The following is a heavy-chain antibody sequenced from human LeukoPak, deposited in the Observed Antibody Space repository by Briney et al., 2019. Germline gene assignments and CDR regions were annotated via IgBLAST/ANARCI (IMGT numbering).Heavy chain of an antibody. CDR3: AKGTSSSRPYYFDY. J-gene: IGHJ4*02. CDR2: ITPCGGDT. D-gene: IGHD6-6*01. V-gene: IGHV3-23*01. CDR1: GFTFCIYA. Sequence: GGSLRLSCAASGFTFCIYAVSGVREAPGRGREGVSAITPCGGDTFHADSVKGRFTISTDNSKSTLYLQMNSLRAEDTATYYCAKGTSSSRPYYFDYWGQGTLVAVSS.